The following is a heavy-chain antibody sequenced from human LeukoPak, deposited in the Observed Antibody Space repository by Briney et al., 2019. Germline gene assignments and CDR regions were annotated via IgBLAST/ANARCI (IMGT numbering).Heavy chain of an antibody. V-gene: IGHV3-74*01. D-gene: IGHD2-15*01. Sequence: PGGSLRLSCAASGFTFSSYWMHWVRQAPGKGLVWVSRINSDGSSTSYADSVKGRFTISRDNSKNTLSLQMNSLRAEDTAIYYCAKNGDRGAYCSGGSCYPYYYYYMDVWGKGTTVTISS. J-gene: IGHJ6*03. CDR2: INSDGSST. CDR3: AKNGDRGAYCSGGSCYPYYYYYMDV. CDR1: GFTFSSYW.